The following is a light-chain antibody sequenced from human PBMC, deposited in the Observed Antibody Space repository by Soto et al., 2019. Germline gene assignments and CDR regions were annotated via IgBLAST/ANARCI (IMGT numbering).Light chain of an antibody. Sequence: DIVMTQSPDSLAVSLGERATINCRSSQSVLYSSSNKNYLAWYQQKPGQPPKLLIYWASTRESRVPDRLSGSGSGTDFTLTISSLQAEDVAVYYCQQYCSSPWTFGQGTKVEIK. CDR2: WAS. J-gene: IGKJ1*01. CDR1: QSVLYSSSNKNY. CDR3: QQYCSSPWT. V-gene: IGKV4-1*01.